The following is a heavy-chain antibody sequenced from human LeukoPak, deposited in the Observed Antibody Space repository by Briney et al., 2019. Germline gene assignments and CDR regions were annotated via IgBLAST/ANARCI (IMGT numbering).Heavy chain of an antibody. J-gene: IGHJ5*02. D-gene: IGHD3-10*01. Sequence: GSSVKVSCKASGGTFSSYTINWVRQAPGQGLEWMGGIIPVFGTANYVQKFQGRVTITADESTSTAYMELSSLRSEDTAVYYCARVHVARKGSRGGWFDPWGQGTLVTVSS. CDR3: ARVHVARKGSRGGWFDP. V-gene: IGHV1-69*01. CDR1: GGTFSSYT. CDR2: IIPVFGTA.